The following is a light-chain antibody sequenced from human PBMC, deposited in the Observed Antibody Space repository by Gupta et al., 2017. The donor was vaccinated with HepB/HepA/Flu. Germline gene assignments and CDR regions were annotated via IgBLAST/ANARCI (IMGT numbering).Light chain of an antibody. Sequence: QSALTQPPSVSGSPGQPVTISCTGTSSDVGSYNHVSWYQPPPGTAPKLLISEVSNRPSGVPDRFSGSKSGNTASLTISGLQAEDEADYYCSSYTSNSTVIFGGGTKLTVL. CDR2: EVS. CDR1: SSDVGSYNH. CDR3: SSYTSNSTVI. J-gene: IGLJ2*01. V-gene: IGLV2-18*02.